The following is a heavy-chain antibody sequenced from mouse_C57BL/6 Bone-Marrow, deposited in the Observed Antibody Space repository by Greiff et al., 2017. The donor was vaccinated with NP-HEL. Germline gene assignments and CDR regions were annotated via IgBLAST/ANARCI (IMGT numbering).Heavy chain of an antibody. V-gene: IGHV3-6*01. J-gene: IGHJ3*01. Sequence: DVHLVESGPGLVKPSQSLSLTCSVTGYSITSGYYWNWIRQFPGDKLEWMGYISYDGSNNYNPSLKNRISITRDTSKNQFFLKLNSVTTEDTATYYCARGGAITTVEGFAYWGQGTLVTVSA. CDR2: ISYDGSN. CDR3: ARGGAITTVEGFAY. CDR1: GYSITSGYY. D-gene: IGHD1-1*01.